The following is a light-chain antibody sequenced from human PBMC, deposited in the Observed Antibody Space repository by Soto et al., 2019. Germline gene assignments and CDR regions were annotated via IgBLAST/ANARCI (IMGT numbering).Light chain of an antibody. CDR1: SSNIGNNA. J-gene: IGLJ3*02. CDR3: VAWDDSLNGQV. V-gene: IGLV1-36*01. Sequence: QSVLTQPPSVSEAPRQRGTISCSGSSSNIGNNAVNWYQQLPGKAPKLLIYYDDLLPSGVSDRFSGSKSGTSASLAISGLQSEDEADYYCVAWDDSLNGQVFGGGTKLTVL. CDR2: YDD.